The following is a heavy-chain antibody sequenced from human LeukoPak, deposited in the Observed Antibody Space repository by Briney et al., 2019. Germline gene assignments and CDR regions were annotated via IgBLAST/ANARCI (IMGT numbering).Heavy chain of an antibody. CDR3: ARAISMVRGVNYFDY. J-gene: IGHJ4*02. D-gene: IGHD3-10*01. CDR2: IGTTSDT. V-gene: IGHV3-13*01. Sequence: GGSLRLSCAASGFTFSSYDMHWVRQATGKGLEWVSAIGTTSDTYYPDSVKGRFTISRENAKNSLYLQMNRLRAGDTAVYYCARAISMVRGVNYFDYWGQGTLVTVSS. CDR1: GFTFSSYD.